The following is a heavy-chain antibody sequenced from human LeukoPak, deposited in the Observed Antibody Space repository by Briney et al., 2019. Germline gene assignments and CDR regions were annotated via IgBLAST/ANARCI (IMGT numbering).Heavy chain of an antibody. CDR2: INHSGST. D-gene: IGHD6-13*01. CDR3: ASIAAAGTWKTRNFDFDY. J-gene: IGHJ4*02. V-gene: IGHV4-34*01. CDR1: GGSFSGYY. Sequence: SETLSLTCAVYGGSFSGYYWSWIRQPPGKGLEWIGEINHSGSTNYNPSLKSRVTISVDTSKNQFSLKLSSVTAADTAVYYCASIAAAGTWKTRNFDFDYWGQGTLVTVSP.